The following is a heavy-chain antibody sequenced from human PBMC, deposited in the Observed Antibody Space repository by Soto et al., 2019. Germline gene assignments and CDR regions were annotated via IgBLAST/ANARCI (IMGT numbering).Heavy chain of an antibody. CDR3: ARDALYCSGGSCYFNYYFYYMDV. Sequence: GGSLRLSCAASGFTFSIYWMSWVSRAPGKGLEWVANIKQDGSEIYYVDSVKRRFTISRDNANNSLYLQMNSLRAEDTAVYYCARDALYCSGGSCYFNYYFYYMDVWGKGTTVTVSS. V-gene: IGHV3-7*01. CDR2: IKQDGSEI. J-gene: IGHJ6*03. D-gene: IGHD2-15*01. CDR1: GFTFSIYW.